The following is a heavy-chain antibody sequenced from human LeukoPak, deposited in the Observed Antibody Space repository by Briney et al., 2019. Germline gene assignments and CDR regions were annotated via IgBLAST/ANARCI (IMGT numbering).Heavy chain of an antibody. D-gene: IGHD2-2*01. J-gene: IGHJ4*02. Sequence: PGGSLRLSGAASGFTFKNYAMSWVRQAPGKGLEWVSSIDGSGDNRYYADSVKGRFTISRDNSGNTLYLQLRGLGAEDTATYYCAKVQMSTGWTFDFWGQGSLVTVSS. V-gene: IGHV3-23*01. CDR2: IDGSGDNR. CDR3: AKVQMSTGWTFDF. CDR1: GFTFKNYA.